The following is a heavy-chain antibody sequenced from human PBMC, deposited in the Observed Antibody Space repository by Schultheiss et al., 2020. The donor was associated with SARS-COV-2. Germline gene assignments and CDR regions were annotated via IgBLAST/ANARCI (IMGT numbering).Heavy chain of an antibody. CDR1: GGTFSSYA. CDR2: ISAYNGNT. D-gene: IGHD3-10*01. Sequence: GESLKISCKASGGTFSSYAISWVRQAPGQGLEWMGWISAYNGNTNYAQKLQGRVTMTTDTSTSTAYMELRSLRSDDTAVYYCARGGKGYYYGSGQIMDVWGKGTTVTVSS. CDR3: ARGGKGYYYGSGQIMDV. J-gene: IGHJ6*03. V-gene: IGHV1-18*01.